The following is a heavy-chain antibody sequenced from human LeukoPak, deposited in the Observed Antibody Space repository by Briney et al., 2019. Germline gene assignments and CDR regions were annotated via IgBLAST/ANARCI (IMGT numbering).Heavy chain of an antibody. CDR2: FNPNSGGT. D-gene: IGHD3-22*01. J-gene: IGHJ4*02. CDR1: GYSFTDYY. Sequence: ASVKVSCKASGYSFTDYYMHWVRQAPGQGLEWMGWFNPNSGGTNYAQKFQGRVTMTRDTYISTAYMELSRLRSDDTAVYYCARGGGGLLLYYFDYWGQGTLVTVSS. V-gene: IGHV1-2*02. CDR3: ARGGGGLLLYYFDY.